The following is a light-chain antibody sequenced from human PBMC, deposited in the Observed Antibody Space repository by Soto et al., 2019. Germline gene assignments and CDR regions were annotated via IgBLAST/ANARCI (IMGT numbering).Light chain of an antibody. CDR1: QSFRGL. J-gene: IGKJ5*01. CDR2: DAY. V-gene: IGKV3-11*01. Sequence: VLSQSPVTLSLSPGERATLSCRASQSFRGLLAWYQQKPGQAPRLLIYDAYNRATGIPPRFSGSGSGTDFTLTISSLEPEDSAVYYCQQRHMWPITLGQGTRLEI. CDR3: QQRHMWPIT.